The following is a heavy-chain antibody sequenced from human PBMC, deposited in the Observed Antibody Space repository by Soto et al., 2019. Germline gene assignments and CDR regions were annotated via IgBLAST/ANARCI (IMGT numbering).Heavy chain of an antibody. CDR2: ISAHNGNT. Sequence: QVHVVQSGAEVKKPGASVKVSCKGSGYTFTSSGITWVRQAPGQGLEWMGWISAHNGNTNYAQKLQGRVTVTRDTSTSTAYMDLRSLGSHDTAVYYWARGRYGDYWGQGALVTVSS. CDR3: ARGRYGDY. V-gene: IGHV1-18*01. D-gene: IGHD1-1*01. J-gene: IGHJ4*02. CDR1: GYTFTSSG.